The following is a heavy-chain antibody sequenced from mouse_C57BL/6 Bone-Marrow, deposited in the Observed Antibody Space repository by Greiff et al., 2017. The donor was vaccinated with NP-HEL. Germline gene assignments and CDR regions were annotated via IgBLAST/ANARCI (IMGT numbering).Heavy chain of an antibody. D-gene: IGHD2-5*01. CDR1: GYAFTNYL. J-gene: IGHJ1*03. Sequence: VKLQESGAELVRPGTSVKVSCKASGYAFTNYLIEWVKQRPGQGLEWIGVINPGSGGTNYNEKFKGKATLTADKSSSTACMQLSSLASEDSAVYFCARTIVATRYFDVWGTGTTVTVSS. CDR3: ARTIVATRYFDV. V-gene: IGHV1-54*01. CDR2: INPGSGGT.